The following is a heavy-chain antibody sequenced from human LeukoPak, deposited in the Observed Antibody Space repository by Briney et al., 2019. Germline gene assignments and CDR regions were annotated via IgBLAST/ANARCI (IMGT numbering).Heavy chain of an antibody. CDR3: ARGIGCGEFNWFDP. V-gene: IGHV4-39*01. J-gene: IGHJ5*02. CDR2: IYYSGST. D-gene: IGHD3-10*01. CDR1: GGSISSSSYY. Sequence: SETLSLTCTVSGGSISSSSYYWGWIRQPPGKGLEWIGSIYYSGSTYYNPSLKSRVTISVDTSKIQFSLKLSSVTAADTAVYYCARGIGCGEFNWFDPWGQGTLVTVSS.